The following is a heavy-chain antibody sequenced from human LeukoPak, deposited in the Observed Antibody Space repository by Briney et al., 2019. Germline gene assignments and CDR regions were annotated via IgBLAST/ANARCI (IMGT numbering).Heavy chain of an antibody. V-gene: IGHV3-23*01. CDR1: GFTVSSNY. J-gene: IGHJ6*02. CDR3: ATPSQNYYYYGMDV. Sequence: GGSLRLSCAASGFTVSSNYMSWVRQAPGKGLEWVSAISGSGGSTYYADSVKGRFTISRDNSKNTLYLQMNSLRAEDTAVYYCATPSQNYYYYGMDVWGQGTTVTVSS. CDR2: ISGSGGST.